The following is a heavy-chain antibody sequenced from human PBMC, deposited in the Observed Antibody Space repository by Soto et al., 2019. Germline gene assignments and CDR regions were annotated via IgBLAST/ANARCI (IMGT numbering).Heavy chain of an antibody. Sequence: SQTLSLTCAISGDSVSSNSAAWNWIRQSPSRGLEWLGRTYYRSKWYDDYAVSVKSRITINPDTSKNQFSLQLNSVTPEDTAVYYCARHLIAAPGTFYFDYWGQGTLVTLS. J-gene: IGHJ4*02. CDR1: GDSVSSNSAA. CDR2: TYYRSKWYD. CDR3: ARHLIAAPGTFYFDY. V-gene: IGHV6-1*01. D-gene: IGHD6-13*01.